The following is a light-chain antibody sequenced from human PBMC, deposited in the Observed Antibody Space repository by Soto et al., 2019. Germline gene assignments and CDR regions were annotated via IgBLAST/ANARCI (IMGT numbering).Light chain of an antibody. Sequence: EIVMTQSPCTLSLYPGETATLSCRADQSVTGNFLAWYQQKPGQAPRLLISYAYNRATGIPDRFSGSGSGTDFTLTISRLDNEDFAMYYCQQYAASSWTFGQGTKVDIK. J-gene: IGKJ1*01. CDR2: YAY. V-gene: IGKV3-20*01. CDR3: QQYAASSWT. CDR1: QSVTGNF.